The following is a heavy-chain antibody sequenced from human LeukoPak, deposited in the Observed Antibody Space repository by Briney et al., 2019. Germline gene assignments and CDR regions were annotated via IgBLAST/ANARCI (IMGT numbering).Heavy chain of an antibody. CDR3: AKDRVLPAAIFNSRGVHYFDY. Sequence: GGSLRLSCAASGFTFSSYAMSWVRQAPGKGLEWVSAISGSGGSTYYADSVKGRFTLSRHNSKNTLYLPMNSLRAKDTAVYYRAKDRVLPAAIFNSRGVHYFDYWSQGTLVTVSS. CDR2: ISGSGGST. CDR1: GFTFSSYA. D-gene: IGHD2-2*01. V-gene: IGHV3-23*01. J-gene: IGHJ4*02.